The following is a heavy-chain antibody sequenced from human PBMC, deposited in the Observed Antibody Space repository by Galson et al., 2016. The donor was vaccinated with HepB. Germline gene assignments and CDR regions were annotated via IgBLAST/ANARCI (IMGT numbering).Heavy chain of an antibody. J-gene: IGHJ4*02. CDR2: IGPNT. V-gene: IGHV3-48*02. CDR1: GFSFSIYG. Sequence: LRLSCAASGFSFSIYGMHWVRQAPGKGLEWLSYIGPNTYYADSVKGRFTISRDNAKRSVYLQMNSLRDEDTAVYYCASDFSGWCLDYWGQGTLVTVSS. D-gene: IGHD6-19*01. CDR3: ASDFSGWCLDY.